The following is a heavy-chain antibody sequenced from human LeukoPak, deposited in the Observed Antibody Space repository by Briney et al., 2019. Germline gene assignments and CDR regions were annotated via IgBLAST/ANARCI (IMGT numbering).Heavy chain of an antibody. J-gene: IGHJ4*02. CDR3: ARESRGRFDY. CDR2: IYHSGTT. Sequence: SETLSLTCTVSGGSISSYFWSWIRQPPGKGLEWIGYIYHSGTTNFNPSLKSRVTMSQDTSKNQFSLRLRSVTAADTAVYFCARESRGRFDYWGQGALVTVSP. V-gene: IGHV4-59*01. CDR1: GGSISSYF.